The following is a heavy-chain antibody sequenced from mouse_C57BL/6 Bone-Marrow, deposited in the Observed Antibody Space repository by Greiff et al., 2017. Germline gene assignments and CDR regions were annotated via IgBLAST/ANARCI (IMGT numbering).Heavy chain of an antibody. CDR3: AIPLYYYGSSYGY. J-gene: IGHJ2*01. Sequence: HVQLQPPWAELVKPGASVKVSCKASGYTFTSYWMHWVKQRPGQGLEWIGRIHPSDSDTNYNQKFKGKATLTVDKSSSTAYMQLSSLTSEDSAVYYCAIPLYYYGSSYGYWGQGTTLTVSS. D-gene: IGHD1-1*01. CDR2: IHPSDSDT. V-gene: IGHV1-74*01. CDR1: GYTFTSYW.